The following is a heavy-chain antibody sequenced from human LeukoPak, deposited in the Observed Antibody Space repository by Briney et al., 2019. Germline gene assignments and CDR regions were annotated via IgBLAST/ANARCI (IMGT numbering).Heavy chain of an antibody. D-gene: IGHD1-26*01. CDR3: ARVDVGATVFDY. J-gene: IGHJ4*02. Sequence: GASVKVSCKASGYTFTSYYMHWVRQAPGQGLEWMGIINPSGGSTSYAQKFQGRVTMTRDMSTSTVYMELSSLRSEDTAVYYCARVDVGATVFDYWGQGTLVTVSS. CDR1: GYTFTSYY. CDR2: INPSGGST. V-gene: IGHV1-46*01.